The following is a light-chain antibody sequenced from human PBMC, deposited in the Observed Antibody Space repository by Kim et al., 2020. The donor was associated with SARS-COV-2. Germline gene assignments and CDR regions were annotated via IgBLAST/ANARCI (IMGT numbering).Light chain of an antibody. Sequence: GRSVTISCTMINSSIGAGYDDHWYHHLPATAPNLLICGINRRPPGVPDRFSGSKSGSSASLAITGLQADDEADYYCLSYASSMRPVFGGGTKLTVL. V-gene: IGLV1-40*01. J-gene: IGLJ2*01. CDR1: NSSIGAGYD. CDR2: GIN. CDR3: LSYASSMRPV.